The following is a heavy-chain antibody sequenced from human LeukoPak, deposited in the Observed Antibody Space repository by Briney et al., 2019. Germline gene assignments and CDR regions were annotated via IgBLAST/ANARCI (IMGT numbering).Heavy chain of an antibody. CDR1: GYSFTSYW. D-gene: IGHD3-22*01. Sequence: GESLKISCKGSGYSFTSYWIGWVRQMPGKGLEWMGIIYPGDSDTRYSPSFQGQVTISADKPISTAYLQWSSLKASDTAMYYCARRQNYDSSGYYYVGHAFDIWGQGTMVTVSS. V-gene: IGHV5-51*04. CDR2: IYPGDSDT. CDR3: ARRQNYDSSGYYYVGHAFDI. J-gene: IGHJ3*02.